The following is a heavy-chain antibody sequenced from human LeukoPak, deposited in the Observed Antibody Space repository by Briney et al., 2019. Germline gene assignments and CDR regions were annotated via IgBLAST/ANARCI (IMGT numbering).Heavy chain of an antibody. Sequence: GGSLRLSCAASGFTVSSNYMSWVRQAPGKGLEWVSVIYNGGSTYYADSVKGRFTISRDNSKNTLYLQMNSLRAEDTAVYYCARGGGLGQVDAFDIWGQGTMVTVSS. V-gene: IGHV3-53*01. CDR2: IYNGGST. CDR3: ARGGGLGQVDAFDI. CDR1: GFTVSSNY. J-gene: IGHJ3*02. D-gene: IGHD3-22*01.